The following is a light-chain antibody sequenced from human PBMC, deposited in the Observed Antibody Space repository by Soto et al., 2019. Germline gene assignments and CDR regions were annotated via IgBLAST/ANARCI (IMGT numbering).Light chain of an antibody. CDR2: HVS. Sequence: QSALTQPASVSGSPGQSITISCTGTSSDVGDYNYVSWYQQHPGQAPKLMIYHVSNRPSGVSNRFSGSKSGNTASLTISGLQAEDEADYYCSSYTISSTVGFGTGTKLTVL. V-gene: IGLV2-14*01. CDR1: SSDVGDYNY. J-gene: IGLJ1*01. CDR3: SSYTISSTVG.